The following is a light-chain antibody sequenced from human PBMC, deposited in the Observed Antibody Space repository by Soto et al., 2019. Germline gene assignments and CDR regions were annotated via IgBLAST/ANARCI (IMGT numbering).Light chain of an antibody. CDR3: QQYTASPHT. CDR1: QSVGSNL. J-gene: IGKJ1*01. Sequence: GLTQSPGILSLSPGERAILSGSASQSVGSNLLAWYQPKRCQAPRLLIYGASNRATVIPVRFTGSGSGTDFNRNITSLEPEAFALYYYQQYTASPHTFGQG. CDR2: GAS. V-gene: IGKV3-20*01.